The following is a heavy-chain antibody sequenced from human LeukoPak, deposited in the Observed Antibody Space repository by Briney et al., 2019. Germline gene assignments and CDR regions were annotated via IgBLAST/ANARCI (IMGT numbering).Heavy chain of an antibody. CDR2: SYQSGST. CDR1: GGSICSSNW. J-gene: IGHJ4*02. D-gene: IGHD1-26*01. Sequence: PSETLSLTSAVSGGSICSSNWWSWVRQPPGKGLEWIGESYQSGSTNYNPSLKSRVTISVDKSKNQFSLKLSSVTAADTAVYYCARESGSYLYYWGQGTLVTVSS. CDR3: ARESGSYLYY. V-gene: IGHV4-4*02.